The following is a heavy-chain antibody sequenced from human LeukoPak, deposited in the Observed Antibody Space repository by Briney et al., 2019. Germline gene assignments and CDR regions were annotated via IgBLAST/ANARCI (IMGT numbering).Heavy chain of an antibody. CDR1: GGSISSGDYY. V-gene: IGHV4-30-4*01. J-gene: IGHJ6*02. CDR2: IYYSGST. Sequence: SQTLSLTCTVSGGSISSGDYYWSWIRQPPGKGLEWIGYIYYSGSTYYNPSLKSRVTISVDTSKNQFSLKLSSVTAADTAVYYCARGYSSSWQYYYYYYGVDVWGQGTTVTVSS. CDR3: ARGYSSSWQYYYYYYGVDV. D-gene: IGHD6-13*01.